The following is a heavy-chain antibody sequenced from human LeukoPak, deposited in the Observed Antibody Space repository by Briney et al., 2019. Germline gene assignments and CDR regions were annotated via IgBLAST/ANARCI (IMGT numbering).Heavy chain of an antibody. CDR2: IYHSGST. D-gene: IGHD2-21*02. CDR3: ARSIIVVVAAGALDI. V-gene: IGHV4-28*01. Sequence: SETLSLTCAVSGYSISSSSNWWGWIRQPPGKGLEWIGYIYHSGSTYYNPSLKSRVTISVDTTKNQFSLKLSSVTAADTAVYYCARSIIVVVAAGALDIWGQGTMVTVSS. CDR1: GYSISSSSNW. J-gene: IGHJ3*02.